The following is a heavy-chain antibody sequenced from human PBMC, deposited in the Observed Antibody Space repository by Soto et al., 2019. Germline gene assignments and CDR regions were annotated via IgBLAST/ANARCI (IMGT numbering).Heavy chain of an antibody. Sequence: PSETLSLTCAVYGGACSGYCWSWIRQPPGKGLEWIGEINHSGSTNYNPSLKSRVAISVDTSKNQFSLKLSSVTAADTAVYYCARLERITIFGVVNVYYYYGMDVWGQGTTVTVSS. J-gene: IGHJ6*02. V-gene: IGHV4-34*01. D-gene: IGHD3-3*01. CDR2: INHSGST. CDR1: GGACSGYC. CDR3: ARLERITIFGVVNVYYYYGMDV.